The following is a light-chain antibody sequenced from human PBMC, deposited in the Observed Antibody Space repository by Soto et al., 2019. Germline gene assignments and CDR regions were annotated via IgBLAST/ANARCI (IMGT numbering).Light chain of an antibody. Sequence: VVMTPSPLSLPVTLGQPASISCRSSQSLAYSDGNTYLNWFQQRPGQSPRRLIYKVSNRDSGVPDRFSGSGSGTDFTLIISRVEAEDVGVYYCMQGTHWPPYTFGQGTKLEIK. CDR1: QSLAYSDGNTY. V-gene: IGKV2-30*01. CDR2: KVS. CDR3: MQGTHWPPYT. J-gene: IGKJ2*01.